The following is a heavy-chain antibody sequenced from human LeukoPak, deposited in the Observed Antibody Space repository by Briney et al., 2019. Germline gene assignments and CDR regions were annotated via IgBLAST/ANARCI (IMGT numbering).Heavy chain of an antibody. CDR2: VKSDGSST. CDR1: GFTFDDYA. J-gene: IGHJ4*02. CDR3: TRDGFLGPVTAYLDY. D-gene: IGHD2-21*02. Sequence: GRSLRLSCAASGFTFDDYAMHWVRQAPGKGLVWVSRVKSDGSSTSYADSVKGRFTISRDNARNTLYLQMNSLRAEDTAVYYCTRDGFLGPVTAYLDYWGQGPPVTVSS. V-gene: IGHV3-74*01.